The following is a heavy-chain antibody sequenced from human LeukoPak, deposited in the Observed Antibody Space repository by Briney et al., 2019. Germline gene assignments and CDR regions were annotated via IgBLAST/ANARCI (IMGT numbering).Heavy chain of an antibody. D-gene: IGHD5-24*01. J-gene: IGHJ4*02. V-gene: IGHV3-7*03. Sequence: GGSLRLSCAASGFTFSSYWMSWVRQAPGKGLEWVANIKQDGSEKFYVDSVKGRFTISRDNTKNSLYLQMNSLRAEDTAVYYCARDLDGDLFDYWGQGTLVTVSS. CDR1: GFTFSSYW. CDR2: IKQDGSEK. CDR3: ARDLDGDLFDY.